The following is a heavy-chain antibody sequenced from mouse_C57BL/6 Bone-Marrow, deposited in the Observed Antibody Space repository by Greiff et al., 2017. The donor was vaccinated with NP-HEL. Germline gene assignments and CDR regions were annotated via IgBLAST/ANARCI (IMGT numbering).Heavy chain of an antibody. V-gene: IGHV1-69*01. J-gene: IGHJ2*01. D-gene: IGHD3-2*02. CDR2: IDPSDSYT. CDR1: GYTFTSYW. Sequence: QVQLQQPGAELVMPGASVKLSCKASGYTFTSYWLHWVKQRPGQGLEWIGEIDPSDSYTNYNQKFKGKSTLTVDKSSSTAYMQLSSLTSEDSAVYYCARSWESSGYDYWGQGTTLTVSS. CDR3: ARSWESSGYDY.